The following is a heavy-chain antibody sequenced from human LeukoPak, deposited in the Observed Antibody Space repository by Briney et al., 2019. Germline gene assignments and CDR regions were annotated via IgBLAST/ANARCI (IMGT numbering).Heavy chain of an antibody. V-gene: IGHV3-30-3*01. Sequence: PGRSLRLSCAASGFTLSSYAMHWVRQAPGKGLEWVAVISYDGSNKYYADSVKGRFTISRDNSKNTLYLQMNSLRAEDTAVYYCAGDSPAYCSGGSCFSGGMDVWGQGTTVTVSS. CDR1: GFTLSSYA. J-gene: IGHJ6*02. CDR2: ISYDGSNK. D-gene: IGHD2-15*01. CDR3: AGDSPAYCSGGSCFSGGMDV.